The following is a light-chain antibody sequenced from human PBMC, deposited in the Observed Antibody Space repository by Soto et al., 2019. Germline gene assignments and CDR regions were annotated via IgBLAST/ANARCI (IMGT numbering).Light chain of an antibody. J-gene: IGKJ4*01. Sequence: DIQMTQSPSSLSASVGVRVTITCPAIQDLSNYLNWYQQKPGKAPKLLLYDASNLETGVPSRFMGSPSRTDLTVTIIRPQREDSATYYCQQYYNLSLTFGGGTKVAIK. CDR1: QDLSNY. CDR2: DAS. CDR3: QQYYNLSLT. V-gene: IGKV1-33*01.